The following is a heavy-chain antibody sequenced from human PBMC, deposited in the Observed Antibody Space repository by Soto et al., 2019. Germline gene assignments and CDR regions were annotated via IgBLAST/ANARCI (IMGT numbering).Heavy chain of an antibody. V-gene: IGHV4-34*01. J-gene: IGHJ6*03. Sequence: SETLSLTCAVYGGSFSGYYWSWIRQPPGKGLEWIGEINHSGSTNYNPSLKSRVTISVDTSKNQFSLKLSSVTAADTAVYYCARVGGFWSRQYYMDVWGKGTTVTVS. CDR2: INHSGST. CDR3: ARVGGFWSRQYYMDV. D-gene: IGHD3-3*01. CDR1: GGSFSGYY.